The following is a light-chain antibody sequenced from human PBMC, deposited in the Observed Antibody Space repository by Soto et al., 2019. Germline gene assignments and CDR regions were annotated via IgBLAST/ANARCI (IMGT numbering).Light chain of an antibody. V-gene: IGKV1-39*01. CDR1: QSISSY. CDR3: QQRYSTQFT. J-gene: IGKJ3*01. CDR2: AAS. Sequence: DIQMTQSPSSLSASVGDRVTITCRASQSISSYFNWYQQKPGKAPRLLIYAASSLQSGVPSRFSGSGSGTDFTLTISSMQPEDFVTYYSQQRYSTQFTFGPGTKVDIK.